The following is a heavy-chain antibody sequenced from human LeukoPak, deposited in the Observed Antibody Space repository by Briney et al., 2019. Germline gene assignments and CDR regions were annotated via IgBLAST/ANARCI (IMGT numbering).Heavy chain of an antibody. D-gene: IGHD3-10*01. J-gene: IGHJ4*02. V-gene: IGHV3-7*01. CDR2: IKQDGRDK. CDR3: ARGHGWIEY. CDR1: GFSFSSHW. Sequence: GESLRLSCEASGFSFSSHWITWFRHAPGKGLEWVASIKQDGRDKYYVDSVKGRLTISRDNAKNSLYLQMNSLRAEDTAVYYCARGHGWIEYWGQGTLVIVSS.